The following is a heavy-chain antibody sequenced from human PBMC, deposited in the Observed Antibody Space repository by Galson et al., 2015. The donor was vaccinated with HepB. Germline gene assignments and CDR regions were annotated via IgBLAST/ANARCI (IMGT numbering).Heavy chain of an antibody. J-gene: IGHJ4*02. D-gene: IGHD6-19*01. CDR2: IWYDGSNK. CDR1: GFTFRNFG. Sequence: SLRLSCAASGFTFRNFGMHWVRQAPGKGLEWVAVIWYDGSNKYYVDSVKGRFTISRDNSNNTLYLQMNSLRAEDTAVFYCAIGYSTGLIEYWGQGTLVTVSS. CDR3: AIGYSTGLIEY. V-gene: IGHV3-33*01.